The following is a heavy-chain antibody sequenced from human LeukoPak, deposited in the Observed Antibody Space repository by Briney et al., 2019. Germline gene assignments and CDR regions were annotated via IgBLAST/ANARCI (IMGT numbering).Heavy chain of an antibody. Sequence: GGFLRLSCAASGFTISGLWMHWVRQVPGEGLVWVARMNSAGTTINNADSVKGRFTISRANVRNTLHLQINNLSLEDTAVYFCIREVQVRASASLGLWGRGTLVTVS. D-gene: IGHD1-1*01. CDR2: MNSAGTTI. J-gene: IGHJ4*01. CDR1: GFTISGLW. CDR3: IREVQVRASASLGL. V-gene: IGHV3-74*01.